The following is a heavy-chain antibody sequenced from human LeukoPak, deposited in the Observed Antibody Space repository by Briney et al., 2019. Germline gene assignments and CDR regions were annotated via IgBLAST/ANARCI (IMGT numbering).Heavy chain of an antibody. CDR1: GFTFSSYA. D-gene: IGHD3-22*01. CDR2: ISGSGGST. J-gene: IGHJ4*02. Sequence: GGSLRLSCAASGFTFSSYAMSWVRQAPGKGLEWVSAISGSGGSTYYADSVKGRFTISRDNSKNTLYLQMNSLRSEDTAVYYCATDRGGYYYDSSGYPLFDYWGQGTLVTVSS. CDR3: ATDRGGYYYDSSGYPLFDY. V-gene: IGHV3-23*01.